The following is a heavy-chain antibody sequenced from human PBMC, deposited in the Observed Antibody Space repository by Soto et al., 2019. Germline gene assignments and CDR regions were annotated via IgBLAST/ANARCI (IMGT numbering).Heavy chain of an antibody. CDR2: IIPIFGTA. Sequence: SVKVSCKASGGTFSSYAISWVRQAPGQGLEWMGGIIPIFGTANYAQKFQGRVTITADESTSTAYMELSSLRSEDTAVYYCARSSGYYQYFDYWGQGTLVTVSS. CDR1: GGTFSSYA. J-gene: IGHJ4*02. D-gene: IGHD3-22*01. V-gene: IGHV1-69*13. CDR3: ARSSGYYQYFDY.